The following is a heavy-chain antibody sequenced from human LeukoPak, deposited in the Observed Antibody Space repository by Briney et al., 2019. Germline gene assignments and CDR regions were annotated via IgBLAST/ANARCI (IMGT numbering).Heavy chain of an antibody. CDR3: ASRRSGNYFATFDY. D-gene: IGHD3-22*01. V-gene: IGHV3-23*01. Sequence: GGSLRVSCAASGFTFTNYAMNWVRQAPGKGLEWVSTVSGPGDTTYYADSVKGRFTISRDNSKNTVYLQMNSLRAEDSAVYYCASRRSGNYFATFDYWGQGTLVTVSS. J-gene: IGHJ4*02. CDR1: GFTFTNYA. CDR2: VSGPGDTT.